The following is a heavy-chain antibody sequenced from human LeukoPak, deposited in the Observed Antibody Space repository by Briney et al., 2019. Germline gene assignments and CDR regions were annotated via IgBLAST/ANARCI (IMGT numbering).Heavy chain of an antibody. D-gene: IGHD6-13*01. CDR2: INPSGGST. Sequence: SVKVSCKASGYTFTSYYMHWVRQAPGQGLEWMGIINPSGGSTSYAQKFQGRVTMTRDTSTSTVYMELSSLRSEDTAVYYCARDLFSPDEWAAGLPWGQGTLVTVSS. J-gene: IGHJ5*02. CDR1: GYTFTSYY. V-gene: IGHV1-46*01. CDR3: ARDLFSPDEWAAGLP.